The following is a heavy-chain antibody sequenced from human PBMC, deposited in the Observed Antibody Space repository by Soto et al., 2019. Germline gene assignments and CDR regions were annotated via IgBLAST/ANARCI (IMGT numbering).Heavy chain of an antibody. D-gene: IGHD1-20*01. V-gene: IGHV1-18*01. J-gene: IGHJ5*02. CDR3: ARVITGAEAWFDP. CDR2: ISAYTDDP. Sequence: QGQLVQSGAEVKKPGASVKVSCTASGNTFTNFGVTWVRQAPGQGLEWMGWISAYTDDPNYTQKFQGRVTMTIDTSTSTAYLDLRSLTSDDTAVYYCARVITGAEAWFDPWGQGTLVTVSS. CDR1: GNTFTNFG.